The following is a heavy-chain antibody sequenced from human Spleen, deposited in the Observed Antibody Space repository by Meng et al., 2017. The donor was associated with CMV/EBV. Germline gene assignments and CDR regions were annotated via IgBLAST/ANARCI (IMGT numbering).Heavy chain of an antibody. V-gene: IGHV1-8*01. CDR2: MNPNSDNT. CDR3: ARGPPTSGFDY. Sequence: ASVKVSCKASGYTFTNYDINWVRQATGQGLEWMGWMNPNSDNTGYTQKFQGRVTMTTNTSTSTVYMELSSLTSEDTAVYYCARGPPTSGFDYWVRGTLVTVSS. J-gene: IGHJ4*02. D-gene: IGHD2-15*01. CDR1: GYTFTNYD.